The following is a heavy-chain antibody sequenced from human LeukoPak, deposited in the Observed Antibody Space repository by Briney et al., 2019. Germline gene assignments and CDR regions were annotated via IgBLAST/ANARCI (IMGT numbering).Heavy chain of an antibody. CDR3: ARESRYYYDSSGYYRENKGAFDI. J-gene: IGHJ3*02. V-gene: IGHV4-31*03. CDR2: IYYSGST. Sequence: SETLSLTCTVSGGSISSGGYYWSWIRQHPGKGLEWIGYIYYSGSTYYNPSLKSRVTTSVDTSKNQFSLKLSSVTAADTAVYYCARESRYYYDSSGYYRENKGAFDIWGQGTIVTVSS. CDR1: GGSISSGGYY. D-gene: IGHD3-22*01.